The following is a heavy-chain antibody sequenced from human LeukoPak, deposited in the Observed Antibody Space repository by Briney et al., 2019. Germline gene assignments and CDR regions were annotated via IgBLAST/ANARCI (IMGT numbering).Heavy chain of an antibody. Sequence: SDTLSLTCSVSGYFISSGYYWGWIRQPPGKGLEWIGSIYHGGTTYYNPSLKSRVTISLDTSKNQFSLRLSSVTAADTAVFYCARVLSTRFDPWGQGTLVTVSS. CDR3: ARVLSTRFDP. J-gene: IGHJ5*02. CDR1: GYFISSGYY. V-gene: IGHV4-38-2*02. CDR2: IYHGGTT.